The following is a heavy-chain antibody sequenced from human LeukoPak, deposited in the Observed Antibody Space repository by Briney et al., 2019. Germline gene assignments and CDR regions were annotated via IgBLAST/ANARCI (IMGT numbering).Heavy chain of an antibody. CDR1: GGSASSRSYY. Sequence: SETLSLTCTVSGGSASSRSYYWSWIRQPPGKGLEWIGYIYYSGSTNCNPSLKSRVTLSVDTSKNHFSLKLTSVTAADTAVYYCAGGTEAGPAYWGQGTLVTVSS. CDR3: AGGTEAGPAY. V-gene: IGHV4-61*03. D-gene: IGHD6-19*01. J-gene: IGHJ4*02. CDR2: IYYSGST.